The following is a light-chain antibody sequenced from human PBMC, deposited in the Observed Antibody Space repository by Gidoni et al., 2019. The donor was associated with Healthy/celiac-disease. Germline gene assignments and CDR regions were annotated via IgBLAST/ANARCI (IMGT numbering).Light chain of an antibody. CDR3: MQDLQSPWT. J-gene: IGKJ1*01. CDR2: LGS. Sequence: DVVMHQSPLPLPVTPGEPASISCKSSQSLLHSNGYNYLAWYLQKPGQSPQLLIYLGSNRASGVPDRFCGGGSGTDFTLKISRVEAEDVGVYYCMQDLQSPWTFGQGTKVEIK. V-gene: IGKV2-28*01. CDR1: QSLLHSNGYNY.